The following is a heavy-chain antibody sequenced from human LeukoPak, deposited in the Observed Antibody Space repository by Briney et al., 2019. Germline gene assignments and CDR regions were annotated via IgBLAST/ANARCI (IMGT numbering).Heavy chain of an antibody. V-gene: IGHV4-39*01. CDR1: GGSISSSSYY. J-gene: IGHJ3*02. D-gene: IGHD3-16*01. CDR2: IYYSGST. Sequence: SETLSLTCTVSGGSISSSSYYWGWIRPPPGKGQEWIGSIYYSGSTLYNPSLTSRVTISVDTSKNQFSLRLNSVTAADTAVYYCARQLGAYSYPFDIWGQGTKVTVSS. CDR3: ARQLGAYSYPFDI.